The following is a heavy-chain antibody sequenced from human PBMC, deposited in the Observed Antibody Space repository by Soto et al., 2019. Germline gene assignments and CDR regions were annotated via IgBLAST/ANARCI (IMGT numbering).Heavy chain of an antibody. CDR3: AKDLINTAMVPSSFDY. J-gene: IGHJ4*02. V-gene: IGHV3-23*01. CDR2: ISGSGGST. CDR1: GFTFSSYA. D-gene: IGHD5-18*01. Sequence: EVPLLESGGGLVQPGGSLRLSCAASGFTFSSYAMSWVRQAPGKGLEWVSAISGSGGSTYYADSVKGRFTISRDNSKNTPYLQMNSLRAEDTAVYYCAKDLINTAMVPSSFDYWGQGTLVTVSS.